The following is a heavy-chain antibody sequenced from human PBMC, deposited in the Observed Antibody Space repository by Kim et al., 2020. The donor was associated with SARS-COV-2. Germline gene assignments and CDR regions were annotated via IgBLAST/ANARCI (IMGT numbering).Heavy chain of an antibody. J-gene: IGHJ3*02. Sequence: SETLSLTCTVSGGSISSYYWSWIRQPPGKGLEWIGYIYYSGSTNYNPSLKSRVTISVDTSKNQFSLKLSSVTAADTAVYYCARGSEGSGSYAAFDIWGQGTMVTVSS. CDR3: ARGSEGSGSYAAFDI. D-gene: IGHD3-10*01. CDR1: GGSISSYY. V-gene: IGHV4-59*01. CDR2: IYYSGST.